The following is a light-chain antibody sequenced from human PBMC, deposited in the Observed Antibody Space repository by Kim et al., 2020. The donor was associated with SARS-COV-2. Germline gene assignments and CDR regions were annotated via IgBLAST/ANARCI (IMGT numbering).Light chain of an antibody. Sequence: SSELTQDPAVSVALGQTVRITCHGDSLRSYYATWFQQKPGQAPILVIYGKNNRPSGIPDRFSGSSSGNTASLTITATQAGDEADYYCNSRDSNDNVVFGGGTKLTVL. J-gene: IGLJ2*01. V-gene: IGLV3-19*01. CDR2: GKN. CDR3: NSRDSNDNVV. CDR1: SLRSYY.